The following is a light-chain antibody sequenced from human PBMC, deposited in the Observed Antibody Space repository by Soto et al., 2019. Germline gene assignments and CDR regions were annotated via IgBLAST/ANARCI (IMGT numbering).Light chain of an antibody. J-gene: IGKJ2*01. V-gene: IGKV3-11*01. CDR2: DAS. CDR3: QQRSNWPPGMYT. Sequence: EIVLTQSPATLSLSPGERATLSCRASQSVSSYLAWYQQKPGQAPRLLIYDASNRATGIPARFSGSGSGTDFTLTISSLEPEDFAVYYSQQRSNWPPGMYTFGQGTKLEIK. CDR1: QSVSSY.